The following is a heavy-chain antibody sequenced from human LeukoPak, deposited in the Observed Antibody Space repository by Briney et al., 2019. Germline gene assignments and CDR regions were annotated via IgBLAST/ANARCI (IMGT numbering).Heavy chain of an antibody. D-gene: IGHD6-13*01. CDR2: IYHSGST. V-gene: IGHV4-30-2*01. CDR1: GGSISSGGYS. J-gene: IGHJ5*02. CDR3: ARERSSSSWYGKNWFDP. Sequence: ASETLSLTCAVSGGSISSGGYSWSWIRQPPGKGLEWIGYIYHSGSTYYNPSLKSRVTISVDTSKNQFSLKLSSVTAADTAVYYCARERSSSSWYGKNWFDPWGQGTLVTVSS.